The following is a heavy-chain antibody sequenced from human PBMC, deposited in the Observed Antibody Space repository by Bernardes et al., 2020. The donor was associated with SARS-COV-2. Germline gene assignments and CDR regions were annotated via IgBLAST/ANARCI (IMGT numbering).Heavy chain of an antibody. V-gene: IGHV3-21*06. Sequence: GGSLRLSCVVSGFTFSDYSMNWIRQAPGKGPEWVSSISSRSTYTHYTDSVKGRFTISRDNAKNLLFLQMNSLRAEDTAVYYCARDLEVELATIGFDYWGQGTLVTVSS. CDR2: ISSRSTYT. D-gene: IGHD6-13*01. CDR1: GFTFSDYS. J-gene: IGHJ4*02. CDR3: ARDLEVELATIGFDY.